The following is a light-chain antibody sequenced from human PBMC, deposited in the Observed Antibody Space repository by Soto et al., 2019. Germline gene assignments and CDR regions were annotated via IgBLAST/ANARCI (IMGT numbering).Light chain of an antibody. CDR3: AAWDDSLSALV. V-gene: IGLV1-47*01. J-gene: IGLJ3*02. CDR2: RND. Sequence: QPVLTQPPSASGTPGQRVTISCSGSSSNIESNYVYWYQQLPGSAPKLLIYRNDQRPSGVPDRFSGSKSGTSASLAISGLRSDDEADYYCAAWDDSLSALVFGGGTKLTVL. CDR1: SSNIESNY.